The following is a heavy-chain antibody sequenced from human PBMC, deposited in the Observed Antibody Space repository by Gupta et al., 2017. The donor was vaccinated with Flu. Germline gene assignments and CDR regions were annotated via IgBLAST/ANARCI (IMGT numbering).Heavy chain of an antibody. CDR1: GFTFSSYE. V-gene: IGHV3-48*03. Sequence: EVQLVESGGGLIQPGGSLRLSCAASGFTFSSYEMNWVRQAPGKGLEWVSYISGSGYDIYDADSVKGRFTISRDNAKNTLYLQMDSLRAEDTAIYYCTRETLTPARPTLDYWGQGTLVTVSS. CDR2: ISGSGYDI. CDR3: TRETLTPARPTLDY. J-gene: IGHJ4*02. D-gene: IGHD6-6*01.